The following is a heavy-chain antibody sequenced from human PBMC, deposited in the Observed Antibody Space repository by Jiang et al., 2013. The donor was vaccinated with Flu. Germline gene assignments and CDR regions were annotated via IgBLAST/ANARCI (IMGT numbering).Heavy chain of an antibody. CDR3: ARGEDGYSYGLEPEPFDY. Sequence: IPIFGTANYAQKFQGRVTITADKSTSTAYMELSSLRSEDTAVYYCARGEDGYSYGLEPEPFDYWGQGTLVTVSS. CDR2: IPIFGTA. J-gene: IGHJ4*02. V-gene: IGHV1-69*06. D-gene: IGHD5-18*01.